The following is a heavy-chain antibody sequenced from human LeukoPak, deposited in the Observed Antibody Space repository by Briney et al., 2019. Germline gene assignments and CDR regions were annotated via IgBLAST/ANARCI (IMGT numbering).Heavy chain of an antibody. CDR3: ARSTRDDYGDPDAFDI. CDR2: INTNTGNP. J-gene: IGHJ3*02. Sequence: ASVKVSCKASGYTFTSYAMNWVRQAPGQGLEWMGWINTNTGNPTYAQGFTGRFVFSLDTSVSTAYLQISSLKAEDAAVYYCARSTRDDYGDPDAFDIWGQGTMVTVSS. CDR1: GYTFTSYA. V-gene: IGHV7-4-1*02. D-gene: IGHD4-17*01.